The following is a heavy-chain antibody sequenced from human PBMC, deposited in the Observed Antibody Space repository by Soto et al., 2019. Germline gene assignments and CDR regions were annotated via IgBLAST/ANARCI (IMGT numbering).Heavy chain of an antibody. Sequence: QLQLQESGPGLVKPSETLSLICNVSGVSIRSTSYYWTWIRQPPGTGLEGLGTIYFSGSTFYNPSPKSRVSISGDASKNQFSLKLPSVTYGDSAVYYCARHGSYWGQGTLVTVSS. J-gene: IGHJ4*02. CDR3: ARHGSY. CDR2: IYFSGST. CDR1: GVSIRSTSYY. V-gene: IGHV4-39*01.